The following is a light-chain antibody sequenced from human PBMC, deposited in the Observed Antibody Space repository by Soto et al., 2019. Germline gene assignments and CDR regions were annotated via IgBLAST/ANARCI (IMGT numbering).Light chain of an antibody. V-gene: IGKV3-15*01. CDR2: RAS. CDR3: QQYNTWPPRYT. J-gene: IGKJ2*01. Sequence: EIVMTQSPATLSVSPGGRATLSCRASQSVSSYLAWYQQRPGQPPRLLIYRASTRATGIPARFSGSGSGTAFSLPISSLQSEDFAVYYCQQYNTWPPRYTFGQGTKLEI. CDR1: QSVSSY.